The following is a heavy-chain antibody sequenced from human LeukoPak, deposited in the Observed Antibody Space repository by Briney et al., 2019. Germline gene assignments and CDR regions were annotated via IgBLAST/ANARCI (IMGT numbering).Heavy chain of an antibody. J-gene: IGHJ6*03. CDR3: ARAGSGSSWYGYYYYYMDV. Sequence: ASVKVSCKASGYTFTGYYMHWVRQAPGQGLEWIGWINPNSGGTNYAQKFQGRVTMTRDTSISTAYMELSRLRSDDTAVYYCARAGSGSSWYGYYYYYMDVWGKGTTVTVSS. V-gene: IGHV1-2*02. D-gene: IGHD6-13*01. CDR2: INPNSGGT. CDR1: GYTFTGYY.